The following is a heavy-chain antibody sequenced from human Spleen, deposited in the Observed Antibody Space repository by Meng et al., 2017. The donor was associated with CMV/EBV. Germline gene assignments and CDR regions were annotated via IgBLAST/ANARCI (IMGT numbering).Heavy chain of an antibody. CDR1: GISIRSGGYY. D-gene: IGHD3-10*01. CDR2: ISYTGST. Sequence: SETLSLTCTVSGISIRSGGYYWSWNRQHPGKGLEWIGYISYTGSTDYSPSLKSRVIISVDTSKNQFSLNMRSVTAADTALYYCAKVRASGTEDYWGPGILVTVSS. CDR3: AKVRASGTEDY. V-gene: IGHV4-31*03. J-gene: IGHJ4*02.